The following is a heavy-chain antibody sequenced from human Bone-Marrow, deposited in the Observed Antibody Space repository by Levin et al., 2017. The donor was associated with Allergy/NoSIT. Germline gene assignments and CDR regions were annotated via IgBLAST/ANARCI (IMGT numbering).Heavy chain of an antibody. J-gene: IGHJ6*04. V-gene: IGHV3-11*05. CDR1: GFTLSDYY. CDR3: AREGAMTTVFLDV. CDR2: ISGSGGYT. D-gene: IGHD4-17*01. Sequence: GESLKISCTASGFTLSDYYMSWIRXXXGKGLEWISYISGSGGYTKYADSVRGRFTISRDTAKNSLILEMNSLRAEDTALYYCAREGAMTTVFLDVWGEGTTVTVSS.